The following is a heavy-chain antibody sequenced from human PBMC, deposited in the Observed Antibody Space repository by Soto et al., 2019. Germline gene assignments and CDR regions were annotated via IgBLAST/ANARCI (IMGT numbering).Heavy chain of an antibody. Sequence: SVKVSFKASGGTFSRYAINWFRQAPGQGLEWMGGIIPIFGTANYAQKFQGRVTITADGSTSTAYMELSSLRSEDTAVYYCARALGSFAFDYWGQGTLVTVSS. CDR2: IIPIFGTA. V-gene: IGHV1-69*13. J-gene: IGHJ4*02. CDR1: GGTFSRYA. CDR3: ARALGSFAFDY. D-gene: IGHD3-3*02.